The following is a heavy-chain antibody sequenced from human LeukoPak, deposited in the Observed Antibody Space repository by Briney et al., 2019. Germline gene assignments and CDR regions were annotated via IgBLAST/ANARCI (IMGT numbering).Heavy chain of an antibody. CDR2: IIPILGIA. CDR1: GYTFTTYS. J-gene: IGHJ4*02. V-gene: IGHV1-69*04. Sequence: GASVKVSCKASGYTFTTYSMHWVRQAPGQGLEWMGRIIPILGIANYAQKFQGRVTITADKSTSTAYMELSSLRSEDTAVYYCAREVYSGYDYDLRGIDYWGQGTLVTVSS. CDR3: AREVYSGYDYDLRGIDY. D-gene: IGHD5-12*01.